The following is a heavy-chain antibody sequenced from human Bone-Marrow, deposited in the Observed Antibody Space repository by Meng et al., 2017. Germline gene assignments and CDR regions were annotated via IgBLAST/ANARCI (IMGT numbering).Heavy chain of an antibody. CDR1: GFTVSSNY. Sequence: GGSLRLSCAASGFTVSSNYMSWVRQAPGKGLEWVAVISYDGSNKYYADSVKGRFTISRDNSKNTLYLQMNSLRAEDTAVYYCARLYGDSVGATKRPDAFDIWGQGTMVTVSS. V-gene: IGHV3-30*03. D-gene: IGHD1-26*01. J-gene: IGHJ3*02. CDR2: ISYDGSNK. CDR3: ARLYGDSVGATKRPDAFDI.